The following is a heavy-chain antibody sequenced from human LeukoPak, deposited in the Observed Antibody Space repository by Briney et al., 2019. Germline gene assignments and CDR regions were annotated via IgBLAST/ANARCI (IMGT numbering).Heavy chain of an antibody. J-gene: IGHJ5*02. CDR2: IYYSGST. D-gene: IGHD2-8*01. CDR3: ARQDFFSAAANGGLQWWFDP. Sequence: SETLSLTCTVSGGSISSSSYYWGWIRQPPGKGLEWIGSIYYSGSTYYNPSLKSRVTISVDTSKDQFSLKLSSVTAADTAVYYCARQDFFSAAANGGLQWWFDPWGQGTLATVSS. V-gene: IGHV4-39*01. CDR1: GGSISSSSYY.